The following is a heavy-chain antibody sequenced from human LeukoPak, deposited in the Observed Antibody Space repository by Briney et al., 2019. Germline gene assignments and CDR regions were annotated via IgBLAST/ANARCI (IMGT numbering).Heavy chain of an antibody. Sequence: PSETLSLTCSVSGGSISSYYWSWIRQPPGKGLEWIGYIYYSGTTNYNPSLKSRLTISVDASKNQFSLKLSSVTATDTAVYYCASLTTVTQGYFDSWGQGALVTVSS. D-gene: IGHD4-17*01. CDR3: ASLTTVTQGYFDS. J-gene: IGHJ4*02. V-gene: IGHV4-59*08. CDR1: GGSISSYY. CDR2: IYYSGTT.